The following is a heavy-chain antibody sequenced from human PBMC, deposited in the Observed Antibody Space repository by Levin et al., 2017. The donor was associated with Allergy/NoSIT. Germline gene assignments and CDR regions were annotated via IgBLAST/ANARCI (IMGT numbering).Heavy chain of an antibody. Sequence: GESLKISCAASGFTFSSYSMTWVRQAPGKGLEWVSYISSSSSTIYYADSVKGRFTISRDNAKNSVYLQMNSLRDEDTAVYYCARDYSSSVGHAFDIWGQGTMVTVSS. D-gene: IGHD6-6*01. V-gene: IGHV3-48*02. J-gene: IGHJ3*02. CDR1: GFTFSSYS. CDR3: ARDYSSSVGHAFDI. CDR2: ISSSSSTI.